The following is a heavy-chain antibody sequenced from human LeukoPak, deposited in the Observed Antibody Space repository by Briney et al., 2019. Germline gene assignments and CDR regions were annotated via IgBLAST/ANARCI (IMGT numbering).Heavy chain of an antibody. CDR1: GGSISSSSYY. J-gene: IGHJ4*02. V-gene: IGHV4-39*01. Sequence: SETLSLTCTVSGGSISSSSYYWGWIRQPPGKGLEWIGSIYYSGSTYYNPSLKSRVTISVDTSKNQFSLKLSSVTAADTAVHYCARAYYDYVWGSYRSPYYFDYWGQGTLVTVSS. CDR2: IYYSGST. D-gene: IGHD3-16*02. CDR3: ARAYYDYVWGSYRSPYYFDY.